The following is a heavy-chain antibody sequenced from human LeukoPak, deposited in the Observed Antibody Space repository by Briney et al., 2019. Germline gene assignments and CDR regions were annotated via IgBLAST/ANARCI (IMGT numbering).Heavy chain of an antibody. CDR2: MNPNSGNT. D-gene: IGHD3-10*01. CDR1: GYTFTSYD. J-gene: IGHJ5*02. Sequence: AASVKVSCKASGYTFTSYDINWVRQATGQGLEWMGWMNPNSGNTGYAQKFQGRVTMTRNTSISTAYMELSSLRSEDTAVYYCARGLTVVRGANIKNWFDPWGQGTLVTVSS. V-gene: IGHV1-8*01. CDR3: ARGLTVVRGANIKNWFDP.